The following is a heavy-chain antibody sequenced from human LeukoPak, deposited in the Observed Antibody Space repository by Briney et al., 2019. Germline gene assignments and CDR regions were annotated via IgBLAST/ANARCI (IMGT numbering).Heavy chain of an antibody. CDR1: GGSISSGDYY. CDR3: ARVGLDWGSIDY. D-gene: IGHD3/OR15-3a*01. Sequence: SETLSLTCTVSGGSISSGDYYWSWIRQPPGKGLEWIGYIYYSGSTYYDPSLKSRVTISVDTSKNQFSLKLSSVTAADTAVYYCARVGLDWGSIDYWGQEPWSPSPQ. V-gene: IGHV4-30-4*08. J-gene: IGHJ4*01. CDR2: IYYSGST.